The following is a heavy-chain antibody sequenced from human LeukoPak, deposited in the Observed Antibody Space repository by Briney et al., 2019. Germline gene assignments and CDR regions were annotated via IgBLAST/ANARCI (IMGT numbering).Heavy chain of an antibody. CDR3: ATDNVGATNYYYYGVDV. CDR1: GFTFTSYG. CDR2: IPYDGSNK. D-gene: IGHD1-26*01. Sequence: PGGSLRLSCAASGFTFTSYGMHWVPQAPGKGLEWVAVIPYDGSNKYYADSVKGRFTNSRDNSKNTLYLQMNSLRAEDTAVYYCATDNVGATNYYYYGVDVWGQGTTVTVSS. V-gene: IGHV3-30*03. J-gene: IGHJ6*02.